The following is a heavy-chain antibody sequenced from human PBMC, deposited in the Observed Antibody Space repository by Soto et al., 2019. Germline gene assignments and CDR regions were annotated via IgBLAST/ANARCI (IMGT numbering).Heavy chain of an antibody. CDR2: IYWDDDK. D-gene: IGHD1-26*01. J-gene: IGHJ5*02. V-gene: IGHV2-5*02. CDR3: AHRRGGSYYDWFDP. CDR1: GFSLSTSGVG. Sequence: QITLKESGPTLVKPTQTLTLTCTFSGFSLSTSGVGVGWIRQPPGKALEWLALIYWDDDKRYSPSLKSRLTLTKDTSKNQVVLTLTNMDPVDTATYYCAHRRGGSYYDWFDPWGQGTLVTVSS.